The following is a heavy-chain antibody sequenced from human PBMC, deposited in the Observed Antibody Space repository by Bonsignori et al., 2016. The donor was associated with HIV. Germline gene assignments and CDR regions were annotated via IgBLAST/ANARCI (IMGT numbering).Heavy chain of an antibody. CDR2: IDHSGST. V-gene: IGHV4-34*01. Sequence: PGKGLEWIGEIDHSGSTNLNPSLKSRVSMTVDTSKNQFSLRLSSVTAADTAVYYCTRGGYCTNGVCLPDYYYFYMDVWGKGTTVTVSS. CDR3: TRGGYCTNGVCLPDYYYFYMDV. J-gene: IGHJ6*03. D-gene: IGHD2-8*01.